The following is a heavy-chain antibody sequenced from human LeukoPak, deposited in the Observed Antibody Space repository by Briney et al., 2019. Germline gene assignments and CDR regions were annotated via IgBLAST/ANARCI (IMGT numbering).Heavy chain of an antibody. CDR1: GGTFSSYA. CDR2: IIPILGIA. D-gene: IGHD3-10*01. J-gene: IGHJ4*02. CDR3: ARDGATMVRGVSTLDY. V-gene: IGHV1-69*04. Sequence: SSGKVSCKASGGTFSSYAISWVRQAPGQGLEWMGRIIPILGIANYAQKFQGRVTITADKSTSTAYMELSSLRSEDTAVYYCARDGATMVRGVSTLDYWGQGTLVTVSS.